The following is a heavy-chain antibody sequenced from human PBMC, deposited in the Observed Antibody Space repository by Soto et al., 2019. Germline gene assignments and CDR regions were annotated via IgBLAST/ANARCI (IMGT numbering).Heavy chain of an antibody. CDR3: IKESNPGGLDY. V-gene: IGHV3-9*01. J-gene: IGHJ4*02. CDR1: GFNFPDRA. Sequence: EVQLVESGGGLVQPGGSLRLSCVVSGFNFPDRAMHWVRQVPGRGLEWVSGIYWNSETIGYVDSVKGRFTTSRDNAKNALYLQMNSLRVEDTAVYLCIKESNPGGLDYWGPGTLVTVSS. CDR2: IYWNSETI.